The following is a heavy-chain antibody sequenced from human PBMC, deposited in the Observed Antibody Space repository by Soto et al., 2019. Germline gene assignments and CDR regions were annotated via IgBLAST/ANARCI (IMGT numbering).Heavy chain of an antibody. Sequence: LRLSCAASGFTFNTFWMSWVRQSPGKGLEWVANIKHDGSETYYADSVKGRFTISRDNAKNSLFLQMNTLRTEDTAVYYCARDFATHCSGSTCYPYAYWGQGALVTVSS. V-gene: IGHV3-7*03. CDR1: GFTFNTFW. CDR3: ARDFATHCSGSTCYPYAY. D-gene: IGHD2-15*01. J-gene: IGHJ4*02. CDR2: IKHDGSET.